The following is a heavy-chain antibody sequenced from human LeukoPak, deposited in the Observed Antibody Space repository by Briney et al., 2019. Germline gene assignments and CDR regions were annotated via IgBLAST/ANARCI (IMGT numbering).Heavy chain of an antibody. CDR1: GFTFSSYS. D-gene: IGHD2-21*02. Sequence: GGSLRLSCAVSGFTFSSYSMNWVRQAPGKGLEWVSSISSSGSYIYYADSVKGRFTISRDNAKNSLYLQMNSLRAEDTAVYYCARQVYCGGDCYYSTPVDYWGQGTLVTVSS. J-gene: IGHJ4*02. V-gene: IGHV3-21*01. CDR2: ISSSGSYI. CDR3: ARQVYCGGDCYYSTPVDY.